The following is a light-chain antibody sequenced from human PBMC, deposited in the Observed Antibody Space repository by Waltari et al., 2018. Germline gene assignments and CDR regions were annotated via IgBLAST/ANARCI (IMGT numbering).Light chain of an antibody. CDR3: QQYNNWPPYT. CDR1: QSVSSI. V-gene: IGKV3-15*01. CDR2: GAS. Sequence: EIVMTQSPATLSVSPGERATLSCRASQSVSSILAWYQQKPRQAPRLLLYGASTRATGIPARFSGSGSRKEFTLTSSSLHSEDVAVYYCQQYNNWPPYTFGQGTKLEIK. J-gene: IGKJ2*01.